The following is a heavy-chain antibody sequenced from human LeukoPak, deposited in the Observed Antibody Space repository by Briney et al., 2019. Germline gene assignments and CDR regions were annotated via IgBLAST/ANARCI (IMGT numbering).Heavy chain of an antibody. CDR3: ARDIYVWGSYRYTGSFDY. J-gene: IGHJ4*02. V-gene: IGHV3-7*01. CDR2: IKQDGSEK. Sequence: GGSLRLSCAASGFTFSSYWMSWVRQAPGKGLEWVANIKQDGSEKYYVDSVKGRFTISRDNAKNSLYPQMNSLRAEDTAVYYCARDIYVWGSYRYTGSFDYWGQGTLVTVSS. CDR1: GFTFSSYW. D-gene: IGHD3-16*02.